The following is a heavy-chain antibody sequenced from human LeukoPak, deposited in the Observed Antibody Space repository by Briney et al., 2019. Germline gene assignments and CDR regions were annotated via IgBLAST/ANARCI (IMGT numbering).Heavy chain of an antibody. Sequence: GESLKIPCKGSGYSFTSYWIGWVRQMPGKALEWMGIIYPGDSDTRYSPSFQGQVTISADKSISTAYLQWSSLEASDTAMYYCARHGVQPYYYYGMDVWGQGTTVTVSS. CDR3: ARHGVQPYYYYGMDV. CDR1: GYSFTSYW. D-gene: IGHD2-8*01. J-gene: IGHJ6*02. V-gene: IGHV5-51*01. CDR2: IYPGDSDT.